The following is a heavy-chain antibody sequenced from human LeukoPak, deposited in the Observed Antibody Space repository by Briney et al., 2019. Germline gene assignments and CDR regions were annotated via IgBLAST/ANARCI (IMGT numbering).Heavy chain of an antibody. D-gene: IGHD6-19*01. V-gene: IGHV1-46*01. CDR2: INPSGGST. Sequence: GASVKVSCKASGYTFTSYYMHWVRQAPGQGLERMGIINPSGGSTSYAQKFQGRVTMTRNTSTSTVYMVLSSLRSEDTAVYYCARDLTIGAVAGPSYWGQGTLVTVSS. J-gene: IGHJ4*02. CDR1: GYTFTSYY. CDR3: ARDLTIGAVAGPSY.